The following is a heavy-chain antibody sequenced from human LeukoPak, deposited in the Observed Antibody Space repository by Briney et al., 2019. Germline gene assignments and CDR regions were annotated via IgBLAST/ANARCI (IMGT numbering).Heavy chain of an antibody. Sequence: GGSLRLSCAASGFIFNDYYMSWIRQAPGKGLEWLSYISRTGNTIYCRDSVKGRFTISRDNANNLLHLQMDNLRAEDTAVYYCARDRVAARQWGYYYYMDVWGKGTTVTVSS. D-gene: IGHD6-6*01. CDR1: GFIFNDYY. CDR2: ISRTGNTI. V-gene: IGHV3-11*01. CDR3: ARDRVAARQWGYYYYMDV. J-gene: IGHJ6*03.